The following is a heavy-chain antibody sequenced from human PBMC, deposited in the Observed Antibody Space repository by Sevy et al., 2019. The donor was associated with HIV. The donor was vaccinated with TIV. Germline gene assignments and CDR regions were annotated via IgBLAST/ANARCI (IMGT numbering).Heavy chain of an antibody. D-gene: IGHD3-22*01. J-gene: IGHJ4*02. V-gene: IGHV3-7*04. CDR2: IKQDGSEK. CDR1: GFTFSSYW. Sequence: GGFLRLSCAASGFTFSSYWMSWVRQAPGKGLEWVANIKQDGSEKYYVDSVKGRFTISRDNSKNSLYLQMNSLRAEDTAVYYCARGLIYYDSSGYVYWGEGTLVTVSS. CDR3: ARGLIYYDSSGYVY.